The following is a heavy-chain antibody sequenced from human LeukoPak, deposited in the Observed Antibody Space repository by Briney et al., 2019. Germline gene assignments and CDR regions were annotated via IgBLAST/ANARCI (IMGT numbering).Heavy chain of an antibody. D-gene: IGHD1-26*01. V-gene: IGHV3-30*02. CDR3: AKIEGGSYDSSSFDY. CDR1: GFTFSSYG. CDR2: IRYDGSNK. J-gene: IGHJ4*02. Sequence: GGSLRLSCAASGFTFSSYGMHWVRQAPGKGLEWVAFIRYDGSNKYYADSVKGRFTISRDNSKNTLYLQMNSLRAEDTAVYYCAKIEGGSYDSSSFDYWGQGTLVTVSS.